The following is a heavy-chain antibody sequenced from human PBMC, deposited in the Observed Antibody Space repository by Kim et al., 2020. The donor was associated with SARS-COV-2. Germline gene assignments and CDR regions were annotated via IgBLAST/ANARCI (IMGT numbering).Heavy chain of an antibody. V-gene: IGHV4-4*08. D-gene: IGHD1-26*01. CDR2: IYKSGTT. Sequence: ETLSLTCTVSGASISSDYWSWIRQPPGKGLEWMGYIYKSGTTNYNPSLKSRVIISSDTSKNQFSLNLRSVTAADTAVYYCARSYSGTYFAAFDIWGPGTMATVSS. CDR3: ARSYSGTYFAAFDI. CDR1: GASISSDY. J-gene: IGHJ3*02.